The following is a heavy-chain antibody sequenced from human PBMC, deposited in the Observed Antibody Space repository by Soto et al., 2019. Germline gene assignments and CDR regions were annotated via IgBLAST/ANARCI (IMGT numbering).Heavy chain of an antibody. CDR3: AREETYFSGGRWYSSWFDP. CDR2: INPNSGGT. CDR1: GYTFTGYY. D-gene: IGHD2-15*01. Sequence: QVQLVQSGAEVKKPGASVKVSCKASGYTFTGYYMHWVRQAPGQGLEWMGWINPNSGGTNYAQKFPGLFTMTRDTSISADYIELSRLRSDDTAVYYCAREETYFSGGRWYSSWFDPWGQGTLVTVSS. V-gene: IGHV1-2*04. J-gene: IGHJ5*02.